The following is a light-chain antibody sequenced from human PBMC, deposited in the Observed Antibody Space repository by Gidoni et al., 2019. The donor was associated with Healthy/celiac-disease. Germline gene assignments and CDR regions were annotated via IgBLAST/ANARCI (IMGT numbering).Light chain of an antibody. V-gene: IGKV3-15*01. Sequence: EIVMTQSPATLSVSPGERAPLSCSASQGVSSNLAWYQQKPGQAPRLLIYGASTRATGIPAMFSGIGSGTEFTLTISSLQSEDFAVYYCQQYNNWPLTFGHGTRLEIK. CDR3: QQYNNWPLT. CDR2: GAS. CDR1: QGVSSN. J-gene: IGKJ5*01.